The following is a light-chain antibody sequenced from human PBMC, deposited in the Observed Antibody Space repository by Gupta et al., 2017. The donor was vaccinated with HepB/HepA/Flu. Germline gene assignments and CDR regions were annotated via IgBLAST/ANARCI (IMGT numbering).Light chain of an antibody. V-gene: IGLV2-18*02. J-gene: IGLJ1*01. Sequence: QSPLTQPPSASGSPGHSVTISCTGTSTSIGSDNRVSWYQHHPGTAPNLIIYDVTNRPSGVPDCIPGSESSNTNSLTISVFEAEDEADYYYSSYTNSSSLYVFGTGTKVTVL. CDR2: DVT. CDR3: SSYTNSSSLYV. CDR1: STSIGSDNR.